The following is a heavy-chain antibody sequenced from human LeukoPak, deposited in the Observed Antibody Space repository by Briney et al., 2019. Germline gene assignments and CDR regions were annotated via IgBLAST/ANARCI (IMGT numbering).Heavy chain of an antibody. CDR1: GGSFSGYY. CDR3: ARVAGIRQNWFDP. V-gene: IGHV4-34*01. D-gene: IGHD1-14*01. CDR2: INHSGST. Sequence: SETLSLTCAVYGGSFSGYYWSWIRQPPGKGLEWIGEINHSGSTNYNPSLKGRVTISVDTSKNQFSLKLSSVTAADTAVYYCARVAGIRQNWFDPWGQGTLVTVSS. J-gene: IGHJ5*02.